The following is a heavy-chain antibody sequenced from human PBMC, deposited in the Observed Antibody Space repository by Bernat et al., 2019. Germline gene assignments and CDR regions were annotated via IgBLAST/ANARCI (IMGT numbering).Heavy chain of an antibody. Sequence: EVQLVESGGGLVQPGGSLRLSCAASGFTVSNNYMTWVRQAPGKGLEWVSVIYSGGSTFYADSVKGRFTISRDNSENMLYLQMNSLRAEDTAVYYCARDVQGVTGTTYWGQGTLVTVSS. CDR1: GFTVSNNY. CDR3: ARDVQGVTGTTY. D-gene: IGHD1-7*01. CDR2: IYSGGST. V-gene: IGHV3-66*01. J-gene: IGHJ4*02.